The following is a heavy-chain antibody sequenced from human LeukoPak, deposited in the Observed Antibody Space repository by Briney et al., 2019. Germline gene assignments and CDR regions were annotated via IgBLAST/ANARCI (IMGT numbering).Heavy chain of an antibody. V-gene: IGHV4-34*01. D-gene: IGHD3-3*01. CDR1: GGSFSGYY. J-gene: IGHJ4*02. CDR3: ARLGAGPTYYDFWSGYSSFYFDY. CDR2: IHYSGNT. Sequence: SSETLSLTCAVYGGSFSGYYWSWIRQPPGMGLEWIGGIHYSGNTYYNPSLKSRVTISIDTSKNQFSLKLSSVTAADTAVYYCARLGAGPTYYDFWSGYSSFYFDYWGQGTLVTVSS.